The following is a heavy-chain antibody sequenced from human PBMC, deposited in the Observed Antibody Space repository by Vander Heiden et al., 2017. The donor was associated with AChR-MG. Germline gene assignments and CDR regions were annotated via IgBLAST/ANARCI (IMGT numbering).Heavy chain of an antibody. V-gene: IGHV3-21*01. CDR1: GFTFSSYS. CDR3: AREGFDSSGVYYYYYMDV. CDR2: ISSSSSYI. J-gene: IGHJ6*03. D-gene: IGHD6-19*01. Sequence: EVQLVESGGGLVKPGGSLRLSCAASGFTFSSYSMNWVRQATGKGLEWVSSISSSSSYIYYADSVKGRFTISRDNAKNSLYLQMNSLRAEDTAVYYCAREGFDSSGVYYYYYMDVWGKGTTVTVSS.